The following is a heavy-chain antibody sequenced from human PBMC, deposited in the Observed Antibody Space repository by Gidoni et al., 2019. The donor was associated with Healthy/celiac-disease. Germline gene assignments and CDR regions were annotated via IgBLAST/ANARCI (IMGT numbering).Heavy chain of an antibody. CDR2: ISWNSGSI. D-gene: IGHD1-26*01. CDR3: AKARISGSYFDY. J-gene: IGHJ4*02. Sequence: EVQLVESGGGLVQPGRSLRLSCAASGFTFDDYAMHWVRQAPGKGLEWVSGISWNSGSIGYADSVKGRFTISRDNAKNSLYLQMNSLRAEDTALYYCAKARISGSYFDYWGQGTLVTVSS. V-gene: IGHV3-9*01. CDR1: GFTFDDYA.